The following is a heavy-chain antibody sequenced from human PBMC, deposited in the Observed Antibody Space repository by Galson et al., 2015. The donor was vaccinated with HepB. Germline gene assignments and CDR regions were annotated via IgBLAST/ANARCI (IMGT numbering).Heavy chain of an antibody. Sequence: SLRLSCAASGFTFSSYWMHWVRQAPGKGLVWVSRINSDGSSTSYADSVKGRFTISRDNAKNTLYLQMNSLRAEDTAVYYCARETRRGYSGYNDEEKNWFDPWGQGTLVTVSS. V-gene: IGHV3-74*01. CDR1: GFTFSSYW. D-gene: IGHD5-12*01. CDR2: INSDGSST. J-gene: IGHJ5*02. CDR3: ARETRRGYSGYNDEEKNWFDP.